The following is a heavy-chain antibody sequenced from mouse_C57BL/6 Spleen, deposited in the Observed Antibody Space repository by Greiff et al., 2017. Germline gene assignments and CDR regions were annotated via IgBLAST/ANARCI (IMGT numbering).Heavy chain of an antibody. V-gene: IGHV3-6*01. Sequence: EVKLMESGPGLVKPSQSLSLTCSVTGYSITSGYYWNWIRQFPGNKLEWMGYISYDGSNNYNPSLKNRISITRDTSKNQFFLKLNSVTTEDTATYYCARAVEGYFDYWGQGTTLTVSS. CDR1: GYSITSGYY. CDR3: ARAVEGYFDY. CDR2: ISYDGSN. J-gene: IGHJ2*01.